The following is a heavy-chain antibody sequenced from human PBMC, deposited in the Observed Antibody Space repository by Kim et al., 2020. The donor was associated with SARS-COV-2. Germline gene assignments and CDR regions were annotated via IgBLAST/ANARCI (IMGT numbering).Heavy chain of an antibody. CDR1: GFTFSSYA. CDR2: ISGSGGST. D-gene: IGHD1-26*01. V-gene: IGHV3-23*01. Sequence: GGSLRLSCAASGFTFSSYAMSWVRQAPGKGLEWVSAISGSGGSTYYADSVKGRFTISRDNSKNTLYLQMNSLRAEDTAVYYCAPGGIVGATITWFDPWGQGTLVTVSS. J-gene: IGHJ5*02. CDR3: APGGIVGATITWFDP.